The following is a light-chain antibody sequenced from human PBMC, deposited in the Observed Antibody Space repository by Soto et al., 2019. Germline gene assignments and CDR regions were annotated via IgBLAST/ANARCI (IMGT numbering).Light chain of an antibody. CDR3: SSYTGSTTVVA. Sequence: QSVLTQPASVSGSPGQSITISCSGTSSDIGAYDYVSWYQQHPGKAPKLIIYDLTHRPSGFSSRFSASKSGTTASLTISGLQAEDVADYFCSSYTGSTTVVAFGGGTKLTVL. CDR2: DLT. V-gene: IGLV2-14*03. CDR1: SSDIGAYDY. J-gene: IGLJ2*01.